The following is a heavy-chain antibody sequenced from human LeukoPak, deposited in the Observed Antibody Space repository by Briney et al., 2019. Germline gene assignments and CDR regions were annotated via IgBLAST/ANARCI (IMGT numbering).Heavy chain of an antibody. Sequence: GASVKVSCKASGYTFTSYGISWVRQAPGQGLEWMGGIIPIFGTANYAQKFQGRVTITADKSTSTAYMELSSLRSEDTAVYYCASSQRYFDWLFSGDFDYWGQGTLVTVSS. V-gene: IGHV1-69*06. CDR1: GYTFTSYG. J-gene: IGHJ4*02. D-gene: IGHD3-9*01. CDR2: IIPIFGTA. CDR3: ASSQRYFDWLFSGDFDY.